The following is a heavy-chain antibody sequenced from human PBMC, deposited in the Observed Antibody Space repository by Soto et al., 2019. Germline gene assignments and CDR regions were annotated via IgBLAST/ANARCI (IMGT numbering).Heavy chain of an antibody. CDR3: GRDGDEEANFDP. CDR1: GYTFTNYG. D-gene: IGHD4-17*01. J-gene: IGHJ5*02. V-gene: IGHV1-18*01. Sequence: QVQLMQSGAEVKKPGASVKVSCKASGYTFTNYGISWVRQAPGQGLEWMGWINGHNGYTNYAQKFQDRVTMATDTSTNTAYMELRSLRSDDTAIYCGGRDGDEEANFDPWGQGTLVTVSS. CDR2: INGHNGYT.